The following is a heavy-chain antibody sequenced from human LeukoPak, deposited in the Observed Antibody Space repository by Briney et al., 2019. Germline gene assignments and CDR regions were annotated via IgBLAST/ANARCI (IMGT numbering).Heavy chain of an antibody. V-gene: IGHV3-21*01. J-gene: IGHJ5*02. CDR2: ISTSSSYI. D-gene: IGHD6-13*01. CDR1: GFTFSSYG. Sequence: PGGSLRLSCAASGFTFSSYGMSWVRQAPGKGLEWVSSISTSSSYINYADSVKGRFTISRDDSKNMLFLQMDSLRVEDTAVYYCAKDRAAACPRGQGTLVTVSS. CDR3: AKDRAAACP.